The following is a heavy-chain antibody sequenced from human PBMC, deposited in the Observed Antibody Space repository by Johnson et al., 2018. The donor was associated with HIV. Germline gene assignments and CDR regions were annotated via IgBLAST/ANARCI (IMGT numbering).Heavy chain of an antibody. D-gene: IGHD6-19*01. CDR3: AKGMGQWLARGAFDI. J-gene: IGHJ3*02. Sequence: VQLVESGGGVVQPGRSLRLSCAASGFTFSSYAMHWVRQAPGKGLEWVAVISYDGSNKYYADSVKGRFTISRDNSKNTLYLQMNSLRAEDTAVYYCAKGMGQWLARGAFDIWGQGTMVTVSS. V-gene: IGHV3-30-3*01. CDR1: GFTFSSYA. CDR2: ISYDGSNK.